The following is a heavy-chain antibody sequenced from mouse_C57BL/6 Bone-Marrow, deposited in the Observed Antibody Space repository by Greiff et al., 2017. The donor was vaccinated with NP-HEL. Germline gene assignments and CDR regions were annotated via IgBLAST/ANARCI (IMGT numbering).Heavy chain of an antibody. J-gene: IGHJ2*01. CDR2: ISSGGSYT. D-gene: IGHD1-1*01. V-gene: IGHV5-6*02. Sequence: VMLVESGGDLVKPGGSLKLSCAASGFTFSSYGMSWVRQTPDKRLEWVATISSGGSYTYYPDSVKGRFTISRDNAKNTLYLQMSSLKSEDTAMYYCARHYYGSSHDYWGQGTTLTVSS. CDR3: ARHYYGSSHDY. CDR1: GFTFSSYG.